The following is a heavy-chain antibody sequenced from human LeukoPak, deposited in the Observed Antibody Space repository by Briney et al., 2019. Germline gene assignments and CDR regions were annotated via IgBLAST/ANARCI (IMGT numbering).Heavy chain of an antibody. CDR3: ARRGSTDY. CDR2: IKEDGSEK. V-gene: IGHV3-7*03. Sequence: GGSLRLCCAASGFSFSGYWMTWVRQAPGKGLEWVANIKEDGSEKYYADFVKGRFTISRDNAKNSLDLQMNSLRAEDTAVYYCARRGSTDYWGQGTLVTVSS. D-gene: IGHD2/OR15-2a*01. J-gene: IGHJ4*02. CDR1: GFSFSGYW.